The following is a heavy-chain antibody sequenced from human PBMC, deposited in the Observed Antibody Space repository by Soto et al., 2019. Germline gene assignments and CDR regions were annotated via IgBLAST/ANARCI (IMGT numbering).Heavy chain of an antibody. CDR2: INSDGSST. J-gene: IGHJ6*02. Sequence: EVQLVESGGGLVQPGGSLRLSCAASGFTFSSYWMQWVRQAPGKGLVWVSRINSDGSSTNYADSVKGRFTISRDNAKNTLYLQMNSLRAEDTAVYYCARGPNDYGDYVPAMDVWGQGPTVTVSS. D-gene: IGHD4-17*01. V-gene: IGHV3-74*01. CDR3: ARGPNDYGDYVPAMDV. CDR1: GFTFSSYW.